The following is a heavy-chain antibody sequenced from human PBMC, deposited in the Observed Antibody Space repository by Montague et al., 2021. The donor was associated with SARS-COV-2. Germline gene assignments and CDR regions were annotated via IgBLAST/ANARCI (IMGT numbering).Heavy chain of an antibody. J-gene: IGHJ6*02. Sequence: SETRSLTCSVSGGSFSPYYWTWIRQTPGKGLEWIGYVSHTGSTNYNPSPQSRVSMFVDSSKSQLSLELSSVTAADTAIYYCARFRIWNRPYGMDVWGQGTTVIVSS. CDR1: GGSFSPYY. V-gene: IGHV4-59*12. D-gene: IGHD2-15*01. CDR3: ARFRIWNRPYGMDV. CDR2: VSHTGST.